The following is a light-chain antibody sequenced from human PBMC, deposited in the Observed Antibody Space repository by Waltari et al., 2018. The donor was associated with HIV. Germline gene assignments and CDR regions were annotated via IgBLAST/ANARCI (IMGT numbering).Light chain of an antibody. Sequence: QSVLTQTPSASGTPGQRVTISCSGSSSDIGSNYVYWYQQLPGTAPKLLIYRNNQRPPGVPDRFSGSKSGTSASLAISGLRSEDEADYYCAAWDNSLSVLVVFGGGTKLTVL. V-gene: IGLV1-47*01. CDR3: AAWDNSLSVLVV. CDR2: RNN. CDR1: SSDIGSNY. J-gene: IGLJ2*01.